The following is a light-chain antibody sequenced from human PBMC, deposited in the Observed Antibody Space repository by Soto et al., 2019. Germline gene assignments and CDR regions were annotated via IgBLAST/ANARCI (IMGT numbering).Light chain of an antibody. J-gene: IGKJ1*01. CDR2: GAS. CDR1: QSVSSSY. CDR3: QQYGSSPTWT. V-gene: IGKV3-20*01. Sequence: EIVLTQSPGTLSLSPGERATLSCRASQSVSSSYLAWYQQKPGQAPRLLIYGASSRATGIPDRFSGSGSGTDFTLTISRLEPEDFAVYXCQQYGSSPTWTFGQGTKVAIK.